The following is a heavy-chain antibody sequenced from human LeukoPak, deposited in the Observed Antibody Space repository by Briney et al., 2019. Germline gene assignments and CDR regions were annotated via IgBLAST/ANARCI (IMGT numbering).Heavy chain of an antibody. CDR2: IKSDGSDT. Sequence: PGGSLRLSCAASGFTFSSYWMHWVRQAPGEGLVWVSRIKSDGSDTGYADSVRGRFTISRDNAKNTLYLQMNSLRAEDTAMYYCARDRSGPFDIWGQGTMVTVSS. V-gene: IGHV3-74*01. CDR3: ARDRSGPFDI. J-gene: IGHJ3*02. D-gene: IGHD3-3*01. CDR1: GFTFSSYW.